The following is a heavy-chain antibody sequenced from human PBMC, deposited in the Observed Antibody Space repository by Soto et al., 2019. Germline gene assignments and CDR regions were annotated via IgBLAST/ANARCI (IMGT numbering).Heavy chain of an antibody. Sequence: GGSLRLSCAASGFTFSSYAMHWVRQAPGKGLEWVAVISYDGSNKYYADSVKGRFTISRDNSKNTLYLQMNSLRAEDTAVYYCARDGIYSSSSFFSDYWGQGTLVTVSS. CDR2: ISYDGSNK. J-gene: IGHJ4*02. CDR1: GFTFSSYA. CDR3: ARDGIYSSSSFFSDY. D-gene: IGHD6-6*01. V-gene: IGHV3-30-3*01.